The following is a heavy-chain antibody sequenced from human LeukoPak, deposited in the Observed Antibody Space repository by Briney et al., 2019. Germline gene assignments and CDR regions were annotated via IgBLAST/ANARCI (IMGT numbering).Heavy chain of an antibody. CDR1: GFTFSSYG. CDR2: ISYDGSNK. CDR3: ARVGYSLDY. V-gene: IGHV3-30*03. D-gene: IGHD5-18*01. Sequence: GGSLRLSCAASGFTFSSYGMHWVRQAPGKGLEWVAVISYDGSNKYYADSVKGRFTISRDNSKNTLYLQMNSLRAEDTAVYYCARVGYSLDYWGQGTLVTVSS. J-gene: IGHJ4*02.